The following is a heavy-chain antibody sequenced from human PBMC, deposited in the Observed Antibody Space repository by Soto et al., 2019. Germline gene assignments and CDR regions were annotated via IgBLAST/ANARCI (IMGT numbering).Heavy chain of an antibody. Sequence: GGSLRLSCAASGFTFSSYSMNWVRQAPGKGLEWVSSISSSSSYIYYADSVKGRFTIPRDNAKNSLYLQMNSLRAEDTAVYYCAREIAVAGTSSFDYWGQGTLVTVSS. J-gene: IGHJ4*02. V-gene: IGHV3-21*01. CDR2: ISSSSSYI. D-gene: IGHD6-19*01. CDR3: AREIAVAGTSSFDY. CDR1: GFTFSSYS.